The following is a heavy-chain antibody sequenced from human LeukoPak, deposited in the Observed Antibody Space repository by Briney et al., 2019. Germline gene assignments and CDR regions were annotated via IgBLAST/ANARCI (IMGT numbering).Heavy chain of an antibody. V-gene: IGHV3-30*02. CDR3: AKDLGNSFDY. Sequence: GGSLRLSCAASGFTFSGYGMHWVRQAPGKGLEWVAFIHYDGSDKYYADSVKGRFTISRDNSKNTLYLQMNSLRAEDTAVYYCAKDLGNSFDYWGQGALVTVSS. CDR1: GFTFSGYG. J-gene: IGHJ4*02. D-gene: IGHD4-23*01. CDR2: IHYDGSDK.